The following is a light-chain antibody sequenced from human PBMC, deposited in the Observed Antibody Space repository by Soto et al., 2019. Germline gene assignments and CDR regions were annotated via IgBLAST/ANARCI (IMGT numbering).Light chain of an antibody. V-gene: IGKV3-20*01. CDR2: GAS. CDR3: QQYGSSPFT. J-gene: IGKJ3*01. CDR1: QSVSSSY. Sequence: EIVLTQSPGTLSLSPGERATLSCRASQSVSSSYLAWYQQKPGQAPRLLIYGASSRATGIPDRFSGSGSGTDLPLTISRLESEDFAVYYCQQYGSSPFTFGPGTKVDIK.